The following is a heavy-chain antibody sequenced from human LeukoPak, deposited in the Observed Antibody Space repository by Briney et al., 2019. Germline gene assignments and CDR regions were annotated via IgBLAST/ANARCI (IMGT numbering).Heavy chain of an antibody. J-gene: IGHJ5*01. CDR3: AKDRPNFHENSGHYYRRDGDS. CDR1: RFTFYMYA. CDR2: MCCSAGCK. Sequence: PGVSLRLFCQVWRFTFYMYAISWLRQARGKGLVCLSSMCCSAGCKFYQESVKGRFTISRDNSKNVLYLRMNSLTAEDTAIYYCAKDRPNFHENSGHYYRRDGDSWGQGTLVTVSS. D-gene: IGHD3-22*01. V-gene: IGHV3-23*01.